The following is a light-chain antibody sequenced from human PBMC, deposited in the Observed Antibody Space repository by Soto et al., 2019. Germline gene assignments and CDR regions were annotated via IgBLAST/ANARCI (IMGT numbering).Light chain of an antibody. V-gene: IGLV2-14*01. CDR3: SSYTSSRTWV. J-gene: IGLJ2*01. CDR1: SSDVGGYNY. Sequence: QSALTQPASVSGSPGQSITISCTGTSSDVGGYNYVSWYQQHPGKAPKLMIYDVSNRPSWVSNRFSGSKSGNTASLTISGLQAEDEADYYCSSYTSSRTWVFGGWTKVTVL. CDR2: DVS.